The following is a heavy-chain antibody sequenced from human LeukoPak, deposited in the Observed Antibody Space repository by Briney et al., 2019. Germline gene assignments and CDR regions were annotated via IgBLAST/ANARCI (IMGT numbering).Heavy chain of an antibody. CDR1: GYTFTGYY. CDR3: ASAVGPTGFRVDY. V-gene: IGHV1-2*02. Sequence: ASVKVSCKASGYTFTGYYMHWVRQAPGQGLEWMGWINPNSGGTNYAQKFQGRVTMTRDTSITTAYMELSRLRSDDTAVYYCASAVGPTGFRVDYWGQGTLVTVSS. D-gene: IGHD1-26*01. CDR2: INPNSGGT. J-gene: IGHJ4*02.